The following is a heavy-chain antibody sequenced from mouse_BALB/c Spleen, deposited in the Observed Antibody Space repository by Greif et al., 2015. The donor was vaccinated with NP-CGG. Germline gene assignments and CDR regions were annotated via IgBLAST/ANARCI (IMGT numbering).Heavy chain of an antibody. V-gene: IGHV1-82*01. CDR3: ARDGNYFYAMDY. CDR1: GYAFSSSW. D-gene: IGHD2-1*01. CDR2: IYPGDGDT. J-gene: IGHJ4*01. Sequence: VKLMESGPELVKPGASVKISCKASGYAFSSSWMNWVKQRPGQGLEWIGRIYPGDGDTNYNGKFKGKATLTADKSSSTAYMQLSSLTSVDSAVYFRARDGNYFYAMDYWGQGTSVTVSS.